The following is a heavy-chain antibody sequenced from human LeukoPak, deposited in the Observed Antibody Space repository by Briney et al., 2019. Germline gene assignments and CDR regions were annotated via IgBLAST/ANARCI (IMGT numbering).Heavy chain of an antibody. V-gene: IGHV3-15*01. CDR1: GFTFSNAW. D-gene: IGHD3-16*01. Sequence: GGSLRLSCAASGFTFSNAWMSWVRQAPGKGLEWVGRIKSKTDGGTTDYAAPVKGRFTISRDDSKNTLYLQMNSLKTEDTAVYYCTRAGDDYVWEDFDYWGQGTLVTVSS. CDR3: TRAGDDYVWEDFDY. J-gene: IGHJ4*02. CDR2: IKSKTDGGTT.